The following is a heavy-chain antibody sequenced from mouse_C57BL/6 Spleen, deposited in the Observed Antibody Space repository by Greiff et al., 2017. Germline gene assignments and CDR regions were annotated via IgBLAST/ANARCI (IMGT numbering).Heavy chain of an antibody. Sequence: VQLQQPGAELVMPGASVKLSCKASGYTFTSYWMPWVKQRPGQGLEWIGEIDPSDSYTNYNQKFKGKSTLTADKSSSTAYMQLSSLTSEDSAVYFCARWYDPLYAMDYGGKGTSVTVSS. V-gene: IGHV1-69*01. J-gene: IGHJ4*01. CDR1: GYTFTSYW. CDR3: ARWYDPLYAMDY. CDR2: IDPSDSYT. D-gene: IGHD2-14*01.